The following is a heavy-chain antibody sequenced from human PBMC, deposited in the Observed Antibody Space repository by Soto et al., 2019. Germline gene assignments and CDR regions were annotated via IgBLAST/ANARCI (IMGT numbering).Heavy chain of an antibody. J-gene: IGHJ4*02. D-gene: IGHD5-18*01. CDR3: AHRNNLNHDYGYLY. Sequence: QITLKESGPTLVQPTQTLTLTCTFSGFSLSTSGVGVGWIRQPPGKPLEWLALIYWDDDKRYSPSLKSRLTITKDTSKNQVVLTMTNIDPVDTATYYCAHRNNLNHDYGYLYWGQGTLVTVSS. CDR1: GFSLSTSGVG. CDR2: IYWDDDK. V-gene: IGHV2-5*02.